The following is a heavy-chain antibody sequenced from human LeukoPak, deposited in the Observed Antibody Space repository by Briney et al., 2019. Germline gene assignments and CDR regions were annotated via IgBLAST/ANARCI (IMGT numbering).Heavy chain of an antibody. CDR2: IKQDGDEK. D-gene: IGHD3-22*01. CDR1: GFTFSAYW. J-gene: IGHJ4*02. V-gene: IGHV3-7*03. Sequence: PGGFLRLSCAASGFTFSAYWMSWVRQAPGKGLEWVADIKQDGDEKNYVDSVKGRFTISRDNAKNSLYLQMNSLRAEDTALYYCAPYYYDSSGYYRVCSWGQGTLVTVSS. CDR3: APYYYDSSGYYRVCS.